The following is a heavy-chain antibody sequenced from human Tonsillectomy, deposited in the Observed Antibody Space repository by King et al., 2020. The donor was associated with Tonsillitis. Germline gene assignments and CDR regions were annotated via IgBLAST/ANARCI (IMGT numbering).Heavy chain of an antibody. Sequence: VQLVESVGGVVQPGRSLRLSCAASGFTFSSYGMHWVRQAPGKGREWVAVIWYDGRNKYYADSVKGRFTISRDNSKNTLYLQMNSLRAEDTAVYYCARGHTIFGVVTSHYFDYWGQGTLVTVSS. CDR3: ARGHTIFGVVTSHYFDY. V-gene: IGHV3-33*01. CDR1: GFTFSSYG. CDR2: IWYDGRNK. D-gene: IGHD3-3*01. J-gene: IGHJ4*02.